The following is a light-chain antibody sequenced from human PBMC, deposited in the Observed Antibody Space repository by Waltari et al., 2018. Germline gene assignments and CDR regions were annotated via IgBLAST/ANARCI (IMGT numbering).Light chain of an antibody. J-gene: IGKJ1*01. CDR3: QQYNTNSPWT. CDR2: KAS. V-gene: IGKV1-5*03. Sequence: DIQMTQSPSTLSASVGDRVTITCRASQGIISWLAWYQQKPGKAPKLLIYKASTLGRGIPSRFSGSGSGTEFTLTISSLQPDDFATYYCQQYNTNSPWTFGQGTKVEIK. CDR1: QGIISW.